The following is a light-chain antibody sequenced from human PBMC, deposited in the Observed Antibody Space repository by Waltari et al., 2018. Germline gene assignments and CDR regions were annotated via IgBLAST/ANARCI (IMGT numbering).Light chain of an antibody. CDR1: HIERNS. J-gene: IGLJ3*02. Sequence: YVVTQPPSVSVAPGQTATLTCGGEHIERNSVNGYQQKPGQAPVLVMFYDSDRPSGIPERFSGSNSGNTATLTISWVEAGDEADYHCQVWDDTTDSGVFGGGTRLTVL. CDR2: YDS. CDR3: QVWDDTTDSGV. V-gene: IGLV3-21*04.